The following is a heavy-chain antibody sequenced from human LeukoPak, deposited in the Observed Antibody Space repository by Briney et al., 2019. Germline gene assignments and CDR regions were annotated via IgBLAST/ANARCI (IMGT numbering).Heavy chain of an antibody. Sequence: GGSLRLSCAASGFTVSSNYMSWVRQAPGKGLEWVSSISSSSSYIYYADSVKGRFTISRDNAKNSLYLQMNSLRAEDTAVYYCARVVPAAMPIFDYWGQGTLVTVSS. J-gene: IGHJ4*02. CDR2: ISSSSSYI. D-gene: IGHD2-2*01. V-gene: IGHV3-21*01. CDR1: GFTVSSNY. CDR3: ARVVPAAMPIFDY.